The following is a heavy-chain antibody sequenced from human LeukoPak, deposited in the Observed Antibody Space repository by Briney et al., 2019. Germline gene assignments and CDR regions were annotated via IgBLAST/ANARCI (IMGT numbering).Heavy chain of an antibody. V-gene: IGHV3-49*04. CDR2: IRSKTYGGTT. CDR1: GFTFGDYA. Sequence: PGGSLRLPCTASGFTFGDYAMSWVRQAPGKGLEWVGFIRSKTYGGTTEYAASVKDRFSISRDDSKSIAYLQMNSLKVEDTAVYYCTRGDSGSYYLFDYWGQGTLVTVSS. J-gene: IGHJ4*02. CDR3: TRGDSGSYYLFDY. D-gene: IGHD1-26*01.